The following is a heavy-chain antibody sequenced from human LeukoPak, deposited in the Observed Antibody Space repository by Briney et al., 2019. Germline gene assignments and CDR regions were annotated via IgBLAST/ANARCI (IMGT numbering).Heavy chain of an antibody. CDR3: ARLQPTAFYSGYHFDY. J-gene: IGHJ4*02. CDR1: GGTFSSYA. V-gene: IGHV1-18*01. CDR2: IIAYNGNT. D-gene: IGHD5-12*01. Sequence: ASVKVSCKASGGTFSSYAISWVRQAPGQGLEWMGGIIAYNGNTNYAQKLQGRVTMTTDTSTSTAYMELRSLRSDDTAVYYCARLQPTAFYSGYHFDYWGQGTLVTVSS.